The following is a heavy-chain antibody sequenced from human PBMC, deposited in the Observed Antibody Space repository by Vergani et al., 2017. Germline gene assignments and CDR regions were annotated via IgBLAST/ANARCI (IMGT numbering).Heavy chain of an antibody. CDR2: IYSGGST. J-gene: IGHJ3*02. V-gene: IGHV3-66*02. CDR1: GFTVSSNY. CDR3: AKEYGDYADAFDI. D-gene: IGHD4-17*01. Sequence: EVQLVESGGGLVQPGGSLRLSCAASGFTVSSNYMSWVRQAPGKGLEWVSVIYSGGSTYYADSVKGRFTISRDNSKNTLYLQMNSLRAEDTAVYYCAKEYGDYADAFDIWGQGTMVTVSS.